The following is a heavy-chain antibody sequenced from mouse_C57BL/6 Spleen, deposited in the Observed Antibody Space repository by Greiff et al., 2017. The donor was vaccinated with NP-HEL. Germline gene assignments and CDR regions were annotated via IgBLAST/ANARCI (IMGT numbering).Heavy chain of an antibody. D-gene: IGHD1-2*01. J-gene: IGHJ2*01. Sequence: EVKVVESGGDLVKPGGSLKLSCAASGFTFSSYGMSWVRQTPDKRLEWVATISSGGSYTYYPDSVKGRFTISRDNAKNTLYLQMSSLKSEDTAMYYCARQRDGRYFDYWGQGTTLTVSS. CDR3: ARQRDGRYFDY. CDR1: GFTFSSYG. CDR2: ISSGGSYT. V-gene: IGHV5-6*01.